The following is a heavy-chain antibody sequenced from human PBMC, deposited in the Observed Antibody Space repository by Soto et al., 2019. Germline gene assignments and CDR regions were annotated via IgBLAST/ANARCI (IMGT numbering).Heavy chain of an antibody. CDR2: IIPIFGTA. CDR3: ARGGRSSASGGNY. J-gene: IGHJ4*02. D-gene: IGHD6-6*01. V-gene: IGHV1-69*01. Sequence: QVQLVQSGAEVKKPGASVKVSCKASGYTFTGHYIHWVRQAPEQGPEWMGGIIPIFGTANYAQKFQARVTLTAGESTSTAYMELSSRRSEDTAVYYWARGGRSSASGGNYWGQGTLVTVSS. CDR1: GYTFTGHY.